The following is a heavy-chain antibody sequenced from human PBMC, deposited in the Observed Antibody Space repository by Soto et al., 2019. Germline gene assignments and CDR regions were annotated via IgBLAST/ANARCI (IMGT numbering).Heavy chain of an antibody. CDR3: ARDEPHGSGGTYYYYGMDV. V-gene: IGHV1-18*01. CDR2: ISAYNGNT. CDR1: GYTFTSYG. D-gene: IGHD3-10*01. Sequence: QVQLVQSGAEVKKPGASVKVSCKASGYTFTSYGISWVRQAPGQGLEWMGWISAYNGNTNYAQKLQGRVTMTTDTXTSPAXXALRSLRSDDTAVYYCARDEPHGSGGTYYYYGMDVWGQGTTVTVSS. J-gene: IGHJ6*02.